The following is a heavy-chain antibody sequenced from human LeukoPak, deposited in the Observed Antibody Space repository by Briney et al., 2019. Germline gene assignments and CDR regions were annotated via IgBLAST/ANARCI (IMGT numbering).Heavy chain of an antibody. D-gene: IGHD5-24*01. J-gene: IGHJ6*02. Sequence: ASVKVSCKASGYTFTSYYMHWVRQAPGQGLEWMGIINPSGGSTSYAQKFQGRVTMTRDTSTSTVYMELSSLRSEDTAVYYCARDPVRRSYYYGMDVWGQGTTVTVSS. CDR3: ARDPVRRSYYYGMDV. V-gene: IGHV1-46*01. CDR1: GYTFTSYY. CDR2: INPSGGST.